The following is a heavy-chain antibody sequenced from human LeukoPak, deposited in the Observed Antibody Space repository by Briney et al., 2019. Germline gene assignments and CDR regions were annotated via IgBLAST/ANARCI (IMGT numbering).Heavy chain of an antibody. J-gene: IGHJ3*02. CDR1: GGSISSYY. Sequence: RSSETLSLTCTVSGGSISSYYWSWIRQPPGKGLEWIGYIYYSGSTNYNPSLKSRVTISVDTSKNQFSLKLSSVTAADTAVYYCARLGSSGYPTLDAFDIWGQGTMVTVSS. V-gene: IGHV4-59*01. CDR3: ARLGSSGYPTLDAFDI. D-gene: IGHD3-22*01. CDR2: IYYSGST.